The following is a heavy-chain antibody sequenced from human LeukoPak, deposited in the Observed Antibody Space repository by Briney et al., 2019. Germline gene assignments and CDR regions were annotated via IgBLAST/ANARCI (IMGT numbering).Heavy chain of an antibody. D-gene: IGHD6-13*01. J-gene: IGHJ6*02. V-gene: IGHV1-69*13. CDR2: IIPIFGTA. Sequence: SVKVSCKATGGTFISYAISWVRQAPGQGLEWMGGIIPIFGTANYAQKFQGRVTITADESTSTAYMELSSLRSEDTAVYYCAREHSTYSSPVSHYYYGMDVWGQGTTVTVSS. CDR3: AREHSTYSSPVSHYYYGMDV. CDR1: GGTFISYA.